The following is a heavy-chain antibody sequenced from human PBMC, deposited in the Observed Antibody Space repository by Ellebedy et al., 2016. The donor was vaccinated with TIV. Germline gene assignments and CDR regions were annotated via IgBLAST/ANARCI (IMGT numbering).Heavy chain of an antibody. CDR3: AKYQGTKDAFDI. CDR2: ISSTSSYT. Sequence: GESLKISXAASGFNFSDYYMTWIRQAPGKGLQWVSFISSTSSYTNYADSVKGRFTISRDNAKNSLFLQMNSLRAEDTAVYYCAKYQGTKDAFDIWGQGSMVTVSS. J-gene: IGHJ3*02. CDR1: GFNFSDYY. V-gene: IGHV3-11*06. D-gene: IGHD3-10*01.